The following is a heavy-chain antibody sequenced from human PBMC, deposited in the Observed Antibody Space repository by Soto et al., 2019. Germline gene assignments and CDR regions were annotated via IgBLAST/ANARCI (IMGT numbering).Heavy chain of an antibody. CDR3: ARTIGAAYYFDF. CDR2: IYTSGST. D-gene: IGHD6-13*01. CDR1: GESMTKYY. Sequence: QVQLQESGPGLVKPSETLSLTCNVSGESMTKYYWSWIRQPAGKGLEWIGRIYTSGSTNYNPSLKSRVTMSIDTSNNHFSLNSKSVTAADTAVYYCARTIGAAYYFDFWGQGALVTVSS. J-gene: IGHJ4*02. V-gene: IGHV4-4*07.